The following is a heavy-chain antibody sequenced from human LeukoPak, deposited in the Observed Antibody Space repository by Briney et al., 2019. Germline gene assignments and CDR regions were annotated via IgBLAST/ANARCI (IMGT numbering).Heavy chain of an antibody. CDR2: IYYSGST. V-gene: IGHV4-30-4*01. D-gene: IGHD2-2*01. J-gene: IGHJ5*02. CDR3: ARNIVVVPAAPPANNWFDP. CDR1: GVSIKSGDFY. Sequence: SSETLSLTCTVSGVSIKSGDFYWSWVRQPPGKGLEWIGYIYYSGSTYYNPSLKSRVTISVDTSKNQFSLKLSSVTAADTAVYYCARNIVVVPAAPPANNWFDPWGQGTLVTVSS.